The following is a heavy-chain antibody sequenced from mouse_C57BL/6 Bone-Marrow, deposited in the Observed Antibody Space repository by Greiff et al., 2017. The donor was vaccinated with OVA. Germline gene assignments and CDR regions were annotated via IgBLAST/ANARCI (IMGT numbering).Heavy chain of an antibody. J-gene: IGHJ2*01. CDR1: GFTFSSYA. Sequence: EVKLVESGEGLVKPGGSLKLSCAASGFTFSSYAMSWVRQTPEQRLEWVAYISSGGDYIYYADTVKGRFTISRDNARNTLYLQMSSLKSEDTAMYYCTRDGLRVPFDYWGQGTTLTVSS. CDR2: ISSGGDYI. CDR3: TRDGLRVPFDY. V-gene: IGHV5-9-1*02. D-gene: IGHD3-2*02.